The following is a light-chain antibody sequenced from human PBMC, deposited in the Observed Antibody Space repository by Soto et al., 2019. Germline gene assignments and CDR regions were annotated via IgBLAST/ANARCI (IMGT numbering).Light chain of an antibody. CDR1: QSIYTY. CDR2: AAS. J-gene: IGKJ4*01. CDR3: QQTYSTPLT. Sequence: DIQMTQSPSSLSASVGDRVTITCRATQSIYTYLSWYQQKPGKAPKLLISAASSLESGVPSRFSGSGYGTDFSLTISSLQPEDFATYYCQQTYSTPLTFGGGTKVEIK. V-gene: IGKV1-39*01.